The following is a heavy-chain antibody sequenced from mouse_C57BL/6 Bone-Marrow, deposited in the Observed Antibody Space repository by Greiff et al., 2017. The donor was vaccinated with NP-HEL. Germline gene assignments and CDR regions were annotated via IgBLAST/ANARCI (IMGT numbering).Heavy chain of an antibody. CDR1: GYTFTSYW. V-gene: IGHV1-50*01. CDR2: IDPSDSYT. Sequence: QVQLQQPGAELVKPGASVKLSCKASGYTFTSYWMQWVKQRPGQGLEWIGEIDPSDSYTNYNQKFKGKATLTVGTSSSTAYMQLSSLTSEDSAVYYCASAYGLMDYWGQGTSVTVSS. D-gene: IGHD1-1*02. J-gene: IGHJ4*01. CDR3: ASAYGLMDY.